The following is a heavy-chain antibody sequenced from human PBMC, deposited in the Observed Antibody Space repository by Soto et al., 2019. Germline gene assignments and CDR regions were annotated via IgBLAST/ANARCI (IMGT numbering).Heavy chain of an antibody. CDR1: GWSFSGYY. CDR3: ARGLSSQGYCSGGSCHFDI. D-gene: IGHD2-15*01. CDR2: INHSGST. J-gene: IGHJ3*02. V-gene: IGHV4-34*01. Sequence: PSESLSLXCAXYGWSFSGYYWSWIRQPPGKGLEWIGEINHSGSTNYNPSLKSRVTISVDTSKNQFSLKLSSVTAADTAVYYCARGLSSQGYCSGGSCHFDIWGQGTIVTVSS.